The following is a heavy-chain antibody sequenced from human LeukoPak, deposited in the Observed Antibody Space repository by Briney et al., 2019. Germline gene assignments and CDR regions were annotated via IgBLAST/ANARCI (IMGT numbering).Heavy chain of an antibody. CDR3: ARGSIAAAGQYNWFDP. CDR2: ISSSSSYI. Sequence: GGSLRLSCAASGFTFSSYSMNWVRQAPGKGLEWVSSISSSSSYIYYADSVKGRFTISGDNAKNSLYLQMNSLRAEDTAVYYCARGSIAAAGQYNWFDPWGQGTLVTVSS. J-gene: IGHJ5*02. D-gene: IGHD6-13*01. CDR1: GFTFSSYS. V-gene: IGHV3-21*01.